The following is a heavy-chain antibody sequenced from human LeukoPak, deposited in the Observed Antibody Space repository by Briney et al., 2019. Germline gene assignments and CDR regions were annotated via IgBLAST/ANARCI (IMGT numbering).Heavy chain of an antibody. CDR1: GFTFNTYT. CDR3: AKGRRWLQFAYFDY. V-gene: IGHV3-48*01. D-gene: IGHD5-12*01. CDR2: ISGSSGII. J-gene: IGHJ4*02. Sequence: GGSLRLSCAASGFTFNTYTMDWVRQAPGKGLEWVSYISGSSGIIDYADSVRGRFTISRDNAKNSLYLQMNSLRAEDTAVYYCAKGRRWLQFAYFDYWGQGTLVTVSS.